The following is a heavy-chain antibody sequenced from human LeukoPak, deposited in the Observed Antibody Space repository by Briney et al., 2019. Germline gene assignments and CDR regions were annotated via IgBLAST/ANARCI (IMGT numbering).Heavy chain of an antibody. D-gene: IGHD1-26*01. Sequence: PGGSLRLSCAASAFTFRTYWMSWVRQAPGNGLEWVATIKTDGSETYYVDSVKGLFTISRDNAKNSLYLQMSSLRAEDTAVYYCTRDASGDTNSGPRMDVWGQGTTVTVSS. CDR1: AFTFRTYW. CDR3: TRDASGDTNSGPRMDV. J-gene: IGHJ6*02. CDR2: IKTDGSET. V-gene: IGHV3-7*03.